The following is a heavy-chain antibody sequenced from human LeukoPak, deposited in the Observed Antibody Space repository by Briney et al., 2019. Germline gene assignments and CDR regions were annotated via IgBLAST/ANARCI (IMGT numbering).Heavy chain of an antibody. V-gene: IGHV4-39*01. CDR1: SGSISSSSYY. CDR2: IYYSGST. CDR3: ARHGGYSYGYGTYLDRYYFDY. J-gene: IGHJ4*02. D-gene: IGHD5-18*01. Sequence: PSETLSLTCTVSSGSISSSSYYWGWVRQPPGRGLEWIGRIYYSGSTYYNPSLKSRVTISVDTSKNQFSLKLSSVTAADTAVYYCARHGGYSYGYGTYLDRYYFDYWGQGTLVTVSS.